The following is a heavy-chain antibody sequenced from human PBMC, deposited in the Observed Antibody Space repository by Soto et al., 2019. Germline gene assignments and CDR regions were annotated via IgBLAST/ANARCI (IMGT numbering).Heavy chain of an antibody. J-gene: IGHJ6*02. Sequence: VYFKGSGYSFSSYVMGGVRQIHGQRLVWMGCISTYNGNTNYAQKFQGRITLTADESARTAYMELNSLRSEDTAVYYCSRGIVTETTTNYYVYAMDVWGQGTTVTVSS. CDR2: ISTYNGNT. V-gene: IGHV1-18*01. CDR3: SRGIVTETTTNYYVYAMDV. D-gene: IGHD1-1*01. CDR1: GYSFSSYV.